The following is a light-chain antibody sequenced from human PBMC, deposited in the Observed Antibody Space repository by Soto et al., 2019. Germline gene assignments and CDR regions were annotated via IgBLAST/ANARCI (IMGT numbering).Light chain of an antibody. V-gene: IGLV1-44*01. CDR1: SSNIGSNT. Sequence: VLTQPPSASGTPGQRVTISCSGSSSNIGSNTVNWYQQLPGTAPKLLIYSNNQRPSGVPDRFSGSKSGTSASLAISGLQSEDEADYYCTTWDDSLNGVIFGGGTQLT. CDR3: TTWDDSLNGVI. J-gene: IGLJ2*01. CDR2: SNN.